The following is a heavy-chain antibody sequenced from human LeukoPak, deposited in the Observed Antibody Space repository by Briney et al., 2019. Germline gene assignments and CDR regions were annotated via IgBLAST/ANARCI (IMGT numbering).Heavy chain of an antibody. CDR1: GGSISSYY. CDR2: IDYSGST. CDR3: ARENRGWYSEYFQH. J-gene: IGHJ1*01. V-gene: IGHV4-59*01. D-gene: IGHD6-19*01. Sequence: SETLSLTCTVSGGSISSYYWSWIRQPPGRGLEWIGYIDYSGSTNYNPSLKSRVTISVDTSKNQFSLKLSSVTAADTAVYYCARENRGWYSEYFQHWGQGTLVTVSS.